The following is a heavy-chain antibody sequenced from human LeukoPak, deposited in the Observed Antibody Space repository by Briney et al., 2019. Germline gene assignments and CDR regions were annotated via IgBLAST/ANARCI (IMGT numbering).Heavy chain of an antibody. J-gene: IGHJ6*02. CDR1: GFTFSSYW. CDR3: ARRGDGALSAMVTGGYYYYGMDV. V-gene: IGHV3-74*01. Sequence: PGGSLRFSCAASGFTFSSYWMHWVRQAPGKGLVWVSRINSDGSSTSYADSVKGRFTISRDNAKNTLYLQMNSLRAEDTAVYYCARRGDGALSAMVTGGYYYYGMDVWGQGTTVTVSS. D-gene: IGHD5-18*01. CDR2: INSDGSST.